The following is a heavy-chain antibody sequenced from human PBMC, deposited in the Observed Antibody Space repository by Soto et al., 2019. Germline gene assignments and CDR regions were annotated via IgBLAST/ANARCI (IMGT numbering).Heavy chain of an antibody. V-gene: IGHV4-59*01. CDR3: ARDYESGGYYNNWFDP. Sequence: SETLSLTCTVSGGSMTSYSWSWIRQPPGKGLEWLGYVYYSGSTTYNPSLKSRVTISVDTSKNQFSLRLTSVTAADTAVYYCARDYESGGYYNNWFDPWGQGTLVTAPQ. CDR2: VYYSGST. CDR1: GGSMTSYS. D-gene: IGHD3-22*01. J-gene: IGHJ5*01.